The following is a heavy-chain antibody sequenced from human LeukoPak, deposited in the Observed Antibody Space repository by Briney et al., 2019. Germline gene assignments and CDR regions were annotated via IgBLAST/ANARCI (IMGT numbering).Heavy chain of an antibody. D-gene: IGHD3-9*01. CDR1: GYTFTSYD. CDR3: ARTYYDILTGPHDYYYGIDV. CDR2: MNPNSGNT. J-gene: IGHJ6*02. V-gene: IGHV1-8*01. Sequence: ASVKVSCKASGYTFTSYDINWVRQATGQGLEWMGWMNPNSGNTGYAQKFQGRVTMTRKTSISTAYMELSSLRSEDTAVYYCARTYYDILTGPHDYYYGIDVWGQGTTVTVSS.